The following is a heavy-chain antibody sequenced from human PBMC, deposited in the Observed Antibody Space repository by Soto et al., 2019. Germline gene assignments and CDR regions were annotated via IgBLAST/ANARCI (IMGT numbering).Heavy chain of an antibody. CDR1: GGSISGSSYY. D-gene: IGHD3-22*01. CDR3: ARLYYYDSSGYYYVASDAFDI. V-gene: IGHV4-39*01. Sequence: SETLSLTCTVSGGSISGSSYYWGWIRQPPGKGLEWIGSIYYSGSTYYNPSLKSRVTISVDTSKNQFSLKLSSVTAADTAVYYCARLYYYDSSGYYYVASDAFDIWGQGTMVTVSS. J-gene: IGHJ3*02. CDR2: IYYSGST.